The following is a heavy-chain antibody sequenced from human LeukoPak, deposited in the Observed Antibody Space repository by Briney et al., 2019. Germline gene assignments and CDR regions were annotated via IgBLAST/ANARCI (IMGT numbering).Heavy chain of an antibody. CDR3: AIPTYYYDSSGQGY. D-gene: IGHD3-22*01. Sequence: AGGSLRLSCAASGFTFSSYEMNWVRQAPGKGLEWVSYITSSGSTMYYADSVKGRFTISRDNAKNSLYLQMNSLRAEDTAVYYCAIPTYYYDSSGQGYWGQGTLVTVSS. V-gene: IGHV3-48*03. CDR1: GFTFSSYE. J-gene: IGHJ4*02. CDR2: ITSSGSTM.